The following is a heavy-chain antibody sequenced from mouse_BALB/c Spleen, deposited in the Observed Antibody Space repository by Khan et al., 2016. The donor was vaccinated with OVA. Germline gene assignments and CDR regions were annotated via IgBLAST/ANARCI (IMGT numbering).Heavy chain of an antibody. Sequence: QVQLQQSGAELAKPGASVKMSCKASGYTFINYWILWVKQRPGQGLEWIGYINPTTGYTEYNQNFNDKATLTADKSSSTAYMQLSSLTSEDSAVYYCARRGLRWDFDYGGQGTTLPVSS. CDR2: INPTTGYT. CDR3: ARRGLRWDFDY. V-gene: IGHV1-7*01. CDR1: GYTFINYW. J-gene: IGHJ2*01. D-gene: IGHD1-1*01.